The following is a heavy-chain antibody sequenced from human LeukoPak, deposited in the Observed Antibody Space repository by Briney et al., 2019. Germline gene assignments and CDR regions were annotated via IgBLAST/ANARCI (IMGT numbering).Heavy chain of an antibody. D-gene: IGHD3-22*01. CDR1: GFTFSTSS. CDR2: ISSASTFI. V-gene: IGHV3-21*01. J-gene: IGHJ3*02. CDR3: ARDEYYYDSSGYYHYSDAFDI. Sequence: PGGSLRLSCAASGFTFSTSSMNWVRQVPGKGLEWVSSISSASTFIHYANSVKGRFTISRDNAKNSLYLQMNSLRAEDTAVYYCARDEYYYDSSGYYHYSDAFDIWGQGTMVTVSS.